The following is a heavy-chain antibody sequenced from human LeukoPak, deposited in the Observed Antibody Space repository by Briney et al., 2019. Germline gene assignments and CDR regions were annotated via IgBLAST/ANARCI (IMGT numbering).Heavy chain of an antibody. CDR3: ARHRITMVRGDPFDY. V-gene: IGHV4-39*01. CDR1: GGSISSSSYY. CDR2: IYYSGST. Sequence: SETLSLTCTVSGGSISSSSYYWGWIRQPPGKGLEWIGSIYYSGSTYYNPSLESRVTISVDTSKNQFSLKLSSVTAADTAVYYCARHRITMVRGDPFDYWGQGTLVTVSS. D-gene: IGHD3-10*01. J-gene: IGHJ4*02.